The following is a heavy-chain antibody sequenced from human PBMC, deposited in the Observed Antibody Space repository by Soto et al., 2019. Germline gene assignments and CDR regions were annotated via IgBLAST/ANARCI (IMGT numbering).Heavy chain of an antibody. CDR1: GFTFSNAW. CDR3: TTDYWGDSSSYLFGY. CDR2: IKSKTDGGTT. Sequence: GGSLRLSCAASGFTFSNAWMSWVRQAPGKGLEWVGRIKSKTDGGTTDYAQPVKGRFTISRDDSKNTLYLQMNSLKTEDTAVYYCTTDYWGDSSSYLFGYWGQGTLVTVSS. D-gene: IGHD6-6*01. J-gene: IGHJ4*02. V-gene: IGHV3-15*01.